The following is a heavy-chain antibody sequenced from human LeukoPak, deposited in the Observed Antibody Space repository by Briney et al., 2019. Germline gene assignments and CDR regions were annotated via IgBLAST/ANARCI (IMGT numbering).Heavy chain of an antibody. Sequence: GGSLRLSCAASGFTFSSYWMHWVRHAPGKGLVWVSSINSDGSSTSYADSVKGRFTISRDNAKNTLYLQMNSLRAEDTAVYYCASDGYYDSSGYYLWGQGTLVTVSS. CDR2: INSDGSST. CDR1: GFTFSSYW. D-gene: IGHD3-22*01. V-gene: IGHV3-74*01. CDR3: ASDGYYDSSGYYL. J-gene: IGHJ4*02.